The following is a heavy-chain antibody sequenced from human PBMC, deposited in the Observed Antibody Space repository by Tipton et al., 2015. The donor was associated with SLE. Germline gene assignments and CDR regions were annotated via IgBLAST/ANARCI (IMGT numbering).Heavy chain of an antibody. CDR2: IYYGGST. Sequence: TLSLTCTVSGGSISSHYWSWIRQPPGKGLEWIGYIYYGGSTNYNPSLKSRVTISVDTSKNQFSLKLSSVTAADTAVYYCASASSGYYFEPWGQGTLVTVSS. V-gene: IGHV4-59*11. J-gene: IGHJ5*02. D-gene: IGHD3-22*01. CDR3: ASASSGYYFEP. CDR1: GGSISSHY.